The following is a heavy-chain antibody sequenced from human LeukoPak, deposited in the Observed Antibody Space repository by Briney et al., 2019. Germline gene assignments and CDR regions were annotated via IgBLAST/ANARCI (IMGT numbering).Heavy chain of an antibody. CDR3: ARQLGYCSSTSCYADKVDY. CDR1: GVSISSSSYY. Sequence: SGTLCLTCTVSGVSISSSSYYWGWIRPPPGKGLGWGVSMYYGGRAYYNPSLKSRVPISVDTSKTQFSLKLSSVTAADAAVYYCARQLGYCSSTSCYADKVDYWGQGTLVTVSS. J-gene: IGHJ4*02. CDR2: MYYGGRA. V-gene: IGHV4-39*01. D-gene: IGHD2-2*01.